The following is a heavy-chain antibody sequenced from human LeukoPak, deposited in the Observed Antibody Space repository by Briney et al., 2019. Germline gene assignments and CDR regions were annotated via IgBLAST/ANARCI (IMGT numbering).Heavy chain of an antibody. Sequence: PSETLSLTCAVSGGSISSSNWWGWVRQPPGKGLEWIGEIYHSGSTNYNPSLKSRVTISVDKSKNQFSLKLSSVTAADTAVYYCARVYYDILTGYYLNGNWFDPWGQGTLVTVSS. J-gene: IGHJ5*02. CDR2: IYHSGST. CDR1: GGSISSSNW. D-gene: IGHD3-9*01. CDR3: ARVYYDILTGYYLNGNWFDP. V-gene: IGHV4-4*02.